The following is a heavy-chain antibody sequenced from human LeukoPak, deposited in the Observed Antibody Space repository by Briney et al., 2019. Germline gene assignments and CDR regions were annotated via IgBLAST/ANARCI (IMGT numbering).Heavy chain of an antibody. CDR3: ARGPPNWGYDY. CDR2: ISAYNGDT. J-gene: IGHJ4*02. Sequence: AASVKVSCKASGYTFRNFGMGWVRQAPGQGLEWMGWISAYNGDTNYAQKFQGRVTMTRDTSTSTVYMELSSLRSEDTAVYYCARGPPNWGYDYWGPGTLVTVSS. D-gene: IGHD7-27*01. CDR1: GYTFRNFG. V-gene: IGHV1-18*01.